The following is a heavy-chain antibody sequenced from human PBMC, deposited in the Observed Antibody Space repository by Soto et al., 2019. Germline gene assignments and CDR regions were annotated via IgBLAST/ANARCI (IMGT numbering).Heavy chain of an antibody. CDR3: TSRPSGMTYHAVFDF. J-gene: IGHJ4*02. Sequence: GGSLRLSCAASGLTFSGHWMTWVRQTPGEGLQWVAAIKPDGSETFYVDSVKGRFTISRDNARNSLFLQMDSLRAEDTAVYYCTSRPSGMTYHAVFDFWGQGTLVTVS. D-gene: IGHD2-21*02. CDR2: IKPDGSET. CDR1: GLTFSGHW. V-gene: IGHV3-7*03.